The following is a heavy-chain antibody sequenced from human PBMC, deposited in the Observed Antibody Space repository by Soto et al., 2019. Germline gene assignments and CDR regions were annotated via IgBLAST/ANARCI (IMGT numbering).Heavy chain of an antibody. J-gene: IGHJ2*01. CDR2: IDAGNGNT. Sequence: QVQLVQSGAEVKKPGASVKVSCKASGYTFTSYAMHWVRQAPGQRLEWMGWIDAGNGNTKYSQKFQGRVTITRDTSASTAYMELSSLRSEDTAVYYCARVPGYSIGDLWGRGTLVTVSS. D-gene: IGHD2-21*01. CDR1: GYTFTSYA. V-gene: IGHV1-3*01. CDR3: ARVPGYSIGDL.